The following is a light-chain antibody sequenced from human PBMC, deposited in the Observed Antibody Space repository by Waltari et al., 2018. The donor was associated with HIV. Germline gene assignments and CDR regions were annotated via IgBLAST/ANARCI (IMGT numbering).Light chain of an antibody. CDR1: RSVGDS. V-gene: IGKV3-11*01. J-gene: IGKJ5*01. Sequence: EGVLTQSPGILSLSPGDRATLSCRAIRSVGDSVAWYQQKPGQPPRLLIFDTSNRATGIPARFSGSGSGTDFTLTISSLEPDDFAVYYCHQRSTWPLFGQGARLEIK. CDR2: DTS. CDR3: HQRSTWPL.